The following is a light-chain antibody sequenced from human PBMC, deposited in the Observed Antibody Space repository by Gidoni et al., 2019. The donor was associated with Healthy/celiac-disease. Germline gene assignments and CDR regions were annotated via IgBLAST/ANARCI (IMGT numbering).Light chain of an antibody. J-gene: IGKJ3*01. Sequence: DIVMTQSPAPPAVSLGERATINRKSSQSVLYSSNNKNYLAWYQQKPGQPPRLLIYWASTRESGVPDRFSGSGSGTDFTLTISSLQAEDVAVYYCQQYYSTLFTFGPGTKVDIK. CDR3: QQYYSTLFT. CDR1: QSVLYSSNNKNY. CDR2: WAS. V-gene: IGKV4-1*01.